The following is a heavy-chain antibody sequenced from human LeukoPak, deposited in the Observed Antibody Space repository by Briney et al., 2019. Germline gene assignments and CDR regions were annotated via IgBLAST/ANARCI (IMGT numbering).Heavy chain of an antibody. D-gene: IGHD2-2*01. CDR1: GGSISSGSYY. CDR3: ARGYCSSTSCYWRY. CDR2: IYTSGST. Sequence: SETLSLTCTVSGGSISSGSYYWSWIRQPAGKGLEWIGRIYTSGSTNYNPSLKSRVTISVDTSKNQFSLKLSSVTAADTAVYYCARGYCSSTSCYWRYWGQGTLVTASS. V-gene: IGHV4-61*02. J-gene: IGHJ4*02.